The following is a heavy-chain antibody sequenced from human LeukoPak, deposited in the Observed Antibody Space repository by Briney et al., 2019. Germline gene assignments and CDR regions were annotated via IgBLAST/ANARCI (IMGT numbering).Heavy chain of an antibody. CDR1: GFTFSNYS. J-gene: IGHJ4*02. CDR3: AKYRSGWSFDY. Sequence: PGGSLRLSCAASGFTFSNYSMNWVRQAPGKRLEWVSYISRSSSTIYYPDSVKGRFTISRDNAKNSLYLQMNSLRAEDTAVYYCAKYRSGWSFDYWGQGILVTVSS. CDR2: ISRSSSTI. D-gene: IGHD6-19*01. V-gene: IGHV3-48*01.